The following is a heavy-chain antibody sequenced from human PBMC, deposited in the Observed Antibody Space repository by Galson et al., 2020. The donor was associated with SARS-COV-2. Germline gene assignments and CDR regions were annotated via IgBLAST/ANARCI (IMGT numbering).Heavy chain of an antibody. J-gene: IGHJ4*02. Sequence: GGPLRLSCAVSGFTFKDFWMSWVRQAPGKGLEWVANIRGDGSETNYVDSVKGRFSISRDNDMNSLFLQMNSLRVEDTATYYCTREGWQGGYWGQGTLVTVSS. CDR1: GFTFKDFW. V-gene: IGHV3-7*01. D-gene: IGHD6-19*01. CDR3: TREGWQGGY. CDR2: IRGDGSET.